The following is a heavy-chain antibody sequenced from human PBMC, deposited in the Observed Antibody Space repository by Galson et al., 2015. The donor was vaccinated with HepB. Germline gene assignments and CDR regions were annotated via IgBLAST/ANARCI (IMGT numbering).Heavy chain of an antibody. D-gene: IGHD3-10*01. CDR3: ARDLRRITMVRGVIIAPPLDY. CDR2: INAGNGNT. V-gene: IGHV1-3*01. CDR1: GYTFTSYA. Sequence: SVKVSCKASGYTFTSYAMHWVRQAPGQRLEWMGWINAGNGNTKYSQKFQGRVTITRDTSASTAYMELSSLRSEDTAVYYCARDLRRITMVRGVIIAPPLDYWGQGTLVTVSS. J-gene: IGHJ4*02.